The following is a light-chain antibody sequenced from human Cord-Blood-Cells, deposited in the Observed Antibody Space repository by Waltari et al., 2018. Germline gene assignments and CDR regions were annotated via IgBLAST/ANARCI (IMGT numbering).Light chain of an antibody. CDR1: QSVLYSSNNKNY. J-gene: IGKJ2*01. V-gene: IGKV4-1*01. CDR3: QQYYSTPYT. CDR2: LAS. Sequence: DIVMTQSPDSLAVSLGERATINCKSSQSVLYSSNNKNYLAWYQQKPGQPPKLLIYLASTRESGVPDRFSGSGSGTDFTLTISSLQAEDVAVYYCQQYYSTPYTFGHGTKLEIK.